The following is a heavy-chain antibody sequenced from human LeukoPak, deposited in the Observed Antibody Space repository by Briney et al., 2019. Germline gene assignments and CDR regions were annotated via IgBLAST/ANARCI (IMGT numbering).Heavy chain of an antibody. J-gene: IGHJ3*02. CDR3: ARHVRYVSNAFDI. D-gene: IGHD3-10*02. Sequence: SETLSLTCTVSGGSISSSSYYRGWIRQPPGKGLEWIGSIYYSGSTYYNPSLKSRVTISVDTSKNQFSLKLSSVTAADTAVYYCARHVRYVSNAFDIWGQGTMVTVSS. V-gene: IGHV4-39*01. CDR2: IYYSGST. CDR1: GGSISSSSYY.